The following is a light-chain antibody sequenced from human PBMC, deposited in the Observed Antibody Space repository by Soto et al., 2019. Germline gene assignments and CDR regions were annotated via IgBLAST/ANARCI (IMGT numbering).Light chain of an antibody. CDR1: NSNIGSNF. V-gene: IGLV1-51*01. CDR3: GSWDTSLSAFV. J-gene: IGLJ1*01. CDR2: DNH. Sequence: QAVLTQPPSVSAAPGQRVTISCSGGNSNIGSNFVSWYQHVPGTAPKLLIYDNHKRPSGIPERFSGSTSGTSATLDITGPQTGDEADYYCGSWDTSLSAFVFGPGTKLSVL.